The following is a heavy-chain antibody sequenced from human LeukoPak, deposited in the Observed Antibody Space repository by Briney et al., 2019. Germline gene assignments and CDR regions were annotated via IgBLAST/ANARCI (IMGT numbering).Heavy chain of an antibody. CDR2: IRYDGSNK. CDR3: AKDRSRDLVVGYNWFDP. J-gene: IGHJ5*02. Sequence: PGGSLRLSCAASGFTFSSYGMHWVRQAPGKGLEWVAFIRYDGSNKYYTDSVKGRFNISRDNSKNTLYLQMNSLRAEDTAVYYCAKDRSRDLVVGYNWFDPWGQGTLVIVSP. V-gene: IGHV3-30*02. CDR1: GFTFSSYG. D-gene: IGHD2-15*01.